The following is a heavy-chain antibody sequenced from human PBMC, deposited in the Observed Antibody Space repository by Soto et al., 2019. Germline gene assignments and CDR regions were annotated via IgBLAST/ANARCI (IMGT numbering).Heavy chain of an antibody. CDR1: GFTFTRYS. J-gene: IGHJ4*02. CDR2: ISSTTNYI. CDR3: ARESEDLTSNFDY. V-gene: IGHV3-21*06. Sequence: GGSPRLSXAASGFTFTRYSMNWVRQAPGKGLEWVSSISSTTNYIYYGDSMKGRFTISRDNAKNSLYLEMNSLRAEDTAVYYCARESEDLTSNFDYWGQGTLVTVSS.